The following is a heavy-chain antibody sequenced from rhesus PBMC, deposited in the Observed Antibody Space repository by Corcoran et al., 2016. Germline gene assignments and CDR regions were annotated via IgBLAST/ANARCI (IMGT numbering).Heavy chain of an antibody. Sequence: QVQLQESGPAVVKPSETLSLTCAVSGGSISSSNWWSWIRQSPGKGLEWIGGIYGSGGSTEYNPSLKSRVSISIDTDKNQFALKLSSVTAADMAVYYCARACTGSGCYSYVGFDYWGQGVLVTVSS. CDR1: GGSISSSNW. CDR2: IYGSGGST. CDR3: ARACTGSGCYSYVGFDY. J-gene: IGHJ4*01. V-gene: IGHV4-93*02. D-gene: IGHD2-21*01.